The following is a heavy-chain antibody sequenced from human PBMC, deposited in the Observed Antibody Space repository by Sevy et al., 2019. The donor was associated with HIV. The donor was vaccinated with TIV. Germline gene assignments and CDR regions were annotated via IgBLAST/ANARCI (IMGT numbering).Heavy chain of an antibody. CDR2: FDPEDGET. Sequence: VSVKVSCKVSGYTLTELSMHWVRQAPGKGLEWMGGFDPEDGETIYAQKFQGRVTMTEDTSTDTAYMELSSLRSEDTAVYYCATPRGYDSSGYYYDAFDIWGQGTMVTVSS. D-gene: IGHD3-22*01. CDR1: GYTLTELS. V-gene: IGHV1-24*01. CDR3: ATPRGYDSSGYYYDAFDI. J-gene: IGHJ3*02.